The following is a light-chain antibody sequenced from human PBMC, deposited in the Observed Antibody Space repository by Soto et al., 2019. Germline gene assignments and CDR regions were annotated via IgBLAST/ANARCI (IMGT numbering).Light chain of an antibody. Sequence: EIQMTQSPSSLSASVGDRVTITCRASPNINNFLNWYQHKPGKAPELLIYDASHLHAGAPLRFSGSGSGTEFTLTISSLQPEDFATYFCQQTYSTPLTFGGGTKVEIQ. CDR2: DAS. J-gene: IGKJ4*01. V-gene: IGKV1-39*01. CDR3: QQTYSTPLT. CDR1: PNINNF.